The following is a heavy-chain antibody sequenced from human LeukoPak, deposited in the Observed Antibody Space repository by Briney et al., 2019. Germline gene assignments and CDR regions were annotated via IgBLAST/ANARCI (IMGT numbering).Heavy chain of an antibody. V-gene: IGHV3-15*01. CDR1: GFTFSNAW. CDR2: IKSKTDGGTT. CDR3: TARYFDWLFQDY. D-gene: IGHD3-9*01. J-gene: IGHJ4*02. Sequence: GGSLRLSCAATGFTFSNAWMSWVRQAPGKGLEWVGRIKSKTDGGTTDYAAPVKGRSTISRDDSKNTLYLQMNSLKTEDTAVYYCTARYFDWLFQDYWGQGTLVTVSS.